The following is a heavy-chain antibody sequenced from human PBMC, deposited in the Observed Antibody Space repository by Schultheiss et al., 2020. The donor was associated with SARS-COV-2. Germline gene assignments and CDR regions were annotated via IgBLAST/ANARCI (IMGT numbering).Heavy chain of an antibody. CDR1: GGSIRSGESY. CDR2: IDYSGRI. D-gene: IGHD2-2*01. CDR3: ARGYCSSTSCYSPPVYYYYGMDV. J-gene: IGHJ6*02. V-gene: IGHV4-30-4*01. Sequence: SQTLSLTCTVSGGSIRSGESYWSWIRQSPGKGLEWIGYIDYSGRIFYNPSLKSRLTISVDTSKNQFSLKLTSLTAADTAIYYCARGYCSSTSCYSPPVYYYYGMDVWGQGTTVTVSS.